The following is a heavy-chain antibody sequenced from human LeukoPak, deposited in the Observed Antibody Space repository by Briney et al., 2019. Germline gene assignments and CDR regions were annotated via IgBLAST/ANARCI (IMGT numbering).Heavy chain of an antibody. Sequence: ASVKVSCKASGYTFTSYGISWVRQAPGQGLEWMGWISAYNGNTNYAQKLQGRVTMTTDTSTSTAYMELRSLRSEDTAVYYCARGADGSGHYYYYYYMDVWGKGTTVTISS. CDR2: ISAYNGNT. CDR1: GYTFTSYG. J-gene: IGHJ6*03. D-gene: IGHD3-22*01. CDR3: ARGADGSGHYYYYYYMDV. V-gene: IGHV1-18*01.